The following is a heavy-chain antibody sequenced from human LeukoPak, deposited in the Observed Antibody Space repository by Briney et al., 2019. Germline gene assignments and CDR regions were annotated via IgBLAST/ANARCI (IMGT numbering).Heavy chain of an antibody. CDR2: IYTSGST. J-gene: IGHJ6*03. D-gene: IGHD5-18*01. CDR1: GGSISSGSYY. V-gene: IGHV4-61*02. Sequence: PSQTLSLTCTVSGGSISSGSYYWSWIRQPAGKGLEWIGRIYTSGSTNYNPSLKSRVTISIDTSKNQFSLKLSSVTAADTAVYYCARGVDTAMFGPVYYNYYYMDVWGKGTTVTISS. CDR3: ARGVDTAMFGPVYYNYYYMDV.